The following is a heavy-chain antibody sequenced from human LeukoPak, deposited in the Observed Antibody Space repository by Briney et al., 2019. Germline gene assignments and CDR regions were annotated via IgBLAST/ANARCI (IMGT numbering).Heavy chain of an antibody. J-gene: IGHJ1*01. V-gene: IGHV4-59*08. CDR1: GGSISSYY. D-gene: IGHD6-6*01. Sequence: SETLSLTCTVSGGSISSYYWSWIRQPPGKGLEWIGYIYYSGSTNYNPSLKSRVTISVDTSKNQFSLKLSSVTAADTAVYYCARGGLLAAYFQHWGQGTLVTVSS. CDR3: ARGGLLAAYFQH. CDR2: IYYSGST.